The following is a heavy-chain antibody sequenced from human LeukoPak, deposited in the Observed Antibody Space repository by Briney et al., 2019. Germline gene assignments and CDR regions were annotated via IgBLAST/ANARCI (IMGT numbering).Heavy chain of an antibody. V-gene: IGHV3-7*01. J-gene: IGHJ3*02. D-gene: IGHD3-22*01. CDR2: IKQDGSEK. CDR1: GFTFSSYA. CDR3: ARDHYYDSSGPDAFDI. Sequence: GGSLRLSCAASGFTFSSYAMSWVRQAPGKGLEWVANIKQDGSEKYYVDSVKGRFTISRDNAKNSLYLQMNSLRAEDTAVYYCARDHYYDSSGPDAFDIWGQGTMVTVSS.